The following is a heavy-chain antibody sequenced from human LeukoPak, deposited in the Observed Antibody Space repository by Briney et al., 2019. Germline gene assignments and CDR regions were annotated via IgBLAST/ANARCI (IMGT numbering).Heavy chain of an antibody. CDR1: GFTFSSYA. J-gene: IGHJ3*02. CDR2: ISGSGGST. D-gene: IGHD2-2*01. CDR3: AKDTSTYLGYCSSTSCGPGAFDI. V-gene: IGHV3-23*01. Sequence: GGSLRLSCAASGFTFSSYAMSWVRQAPGKGLEWVSAISGSGGSTYYADSVKGRFTISRDNSKNTLYLQMNSLRAEDMAVYYCAKDTSTYLGYCSSTSCGPGAFDIWGQGTMVTVSS.